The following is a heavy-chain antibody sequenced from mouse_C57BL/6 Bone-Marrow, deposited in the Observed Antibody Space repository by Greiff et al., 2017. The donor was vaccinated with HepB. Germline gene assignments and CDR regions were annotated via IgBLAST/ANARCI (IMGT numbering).Heavy chain of an antibody. Sequence: ESGAELVRPGASVTLSCKASGYTFTDYEMHWVKQTPVHGLEWIGAIDPETGGTAYNQKFKGKAILTADKSSSTAYMELRSLTSEDSAVYYCTGLLRSRYFDVWGTGTTVTVSS. CDR3: TGLLRSRYFDV. CDR1: GYTFTDYE. D-gene: IGHD1-1*01. V-gene: IGHV1-15*01. CDR2: IDPETGGT. J-gene: IGHJ1*03.